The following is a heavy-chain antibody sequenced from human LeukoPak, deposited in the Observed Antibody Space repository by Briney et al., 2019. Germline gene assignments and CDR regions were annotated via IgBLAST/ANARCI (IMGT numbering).Heavy chain of an antibody. CDR3: ATVRDFWSGYYPQPFDY. CDR1: GYTLTELS. V-gene: IGHV1-24*01. D-gene: IGHD3-3*01. J-gene: IGHJ4*02. Sequence: ASVKVSCKVSGYTLTELSMHWVRQADGKGLDGMGGFDPEDGETIYAQKFQGRVTMTEDTSTDTAYMELSSLRSEDTAVYYCATVRDFWSGYYPQPFDYWGQGTLVTVSS. CDR2: FDPEDGET.